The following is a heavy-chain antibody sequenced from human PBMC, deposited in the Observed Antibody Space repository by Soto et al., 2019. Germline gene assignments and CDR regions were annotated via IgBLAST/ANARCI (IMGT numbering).Heavy chain of an antibody. D-gene: IGHD2-15*01. J-gene: IGHJ6*02. CDR3: ARGRRVVSGGLGMDV. V-gene: IGHV3-20*04. Sequence: GGSLRLSCAASGFTFDDYGMSWVRQAPGKGLEWVSGINWNGGSTGYADSVKGRFTISRDNAKNSLYLQMNSLRAEDTALYYCARGRRVVSGGLGMDVWGQGTTVTVSS. CDR2: INWNGGST. CDR1: GFTFDDYG.